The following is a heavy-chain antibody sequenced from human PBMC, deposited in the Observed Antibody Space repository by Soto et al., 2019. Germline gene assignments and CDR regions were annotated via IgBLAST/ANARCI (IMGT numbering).Heavy chain of an antibody. V-gene: IGHV3-23*01. D-gene: IGHD5-12*01. Sequence: EVQLLESGGGLVQPGGSLRLSCAASGFTFSTYAMSWVRQAPGKGLEWVSGISGSGGSTYYADSVKGRFTISRDNSKNKLYLQMTSLRADDTAVYYCAKREGYGVVDYWGQGALVAVSS. CDR1: GFTFSTYA. CDR2: ISGSGGST. CDR3: AKREGYGVVDY. J-gene: IGHJ4*02.